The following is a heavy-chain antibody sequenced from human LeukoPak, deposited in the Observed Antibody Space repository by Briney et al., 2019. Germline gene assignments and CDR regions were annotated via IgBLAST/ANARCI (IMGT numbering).Heavy chain of an antibody. V-gene: IGHV3-21*01. Sequence: PGGSLGLSCAASGFTFSSYSMNWVRQAPGKGLEWVSSISSSSSYIYDADSVKGRFTIPRDNAKNSLYLQMNSLRAEDTAVYYCARAPSTYYYDSSGHRTYYYYYGMDVWGQGTTVTVSS. J-gene: IGHJ6*02. D-gene: IGHD3-22*01. CDR2: ISSSSSYI. CDR1: GFTFSSYS. CDR3: ARAPSTYYYDSSGHRTYYYYYGMDV.